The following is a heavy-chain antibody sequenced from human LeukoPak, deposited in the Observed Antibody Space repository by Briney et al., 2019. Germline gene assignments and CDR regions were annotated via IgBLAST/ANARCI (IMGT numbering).Heavy chain of an antibody. CDR1: GFTFSSYN. CDR2: ISSTSSYI. D-gene: IGHD5-18*01. Sequence: GGSLRLSCAASGFTFSSYNMNWVRQAPGKGLEWVSSISSTSSYIYYADSVKGRFTISRGNAKNSLYLQMNSLRAEDTAVYYCARDRSTNSYAEYFFDFWGQGTLVTVSS. J-gene: IGHJ4*02. V-gene: IGHV3-21*01. CDR3: ARDRSTNSYAEYFFDF.